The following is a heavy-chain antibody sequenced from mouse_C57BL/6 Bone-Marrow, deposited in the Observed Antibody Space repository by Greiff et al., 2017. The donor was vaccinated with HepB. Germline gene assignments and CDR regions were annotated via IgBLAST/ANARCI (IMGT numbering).Heavy chain of an antibody. CDR1: GFTFSSYG. D-gene: IGHD4-1*01. J-gene: IGHJ4*01. V-gene: IGHV5-6*02. CDR2: ISSGGSYT. Sequence: EVKLVESGGDLVKPGGSLKLSCAASGFTFSSYGMSWVRQTPDKRLEWVATISSGGSYTYYPDSVKGRFTISRDNAKNTLYLQMSSLKSEDTAMYYCARRRWDPYYYAMDYWGQGTSVTVSS. CDR3: ARRRWDPYYYAMDY.